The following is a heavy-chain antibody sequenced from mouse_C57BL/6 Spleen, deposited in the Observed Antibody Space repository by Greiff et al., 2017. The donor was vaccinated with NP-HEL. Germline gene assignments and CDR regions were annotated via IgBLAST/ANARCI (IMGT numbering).Heavy chain of an antibody. CDR3: ARGGGSSFYWYFDV. Sequence: VQLQQSGAELVMPGASVKLSCKASGYTFTSYWMHWVKQRPGQGLEWIGEIDPSDSYTNYNQKFKGKSTLTVDKSSSTAYMQLSSLTSEDSAVYYCARGGGSSFYWYFDVWGTGTTVTVSS. J-gene: IGHJ1*03. CDR2: IDPSDSYT. CDR1: GYTFTSYW. V-gene: IGHV1-69*01. D-gene: IGHD1-1*01.